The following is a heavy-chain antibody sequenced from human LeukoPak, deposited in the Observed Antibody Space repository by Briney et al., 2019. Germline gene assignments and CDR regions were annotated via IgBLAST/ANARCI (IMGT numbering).Heavy chain of an antibody. V-gene: IGHV4-39*01. CDR1: GGSISSSSYY. J-gene: IGHJ4*02. D-gene: IGHD3-10*01. Sequence: SETLSLTCTVSGGSISSSSYYWGWIRQPPGKGLEWIGSIYYSGSTYYNPSLKSRVTISVDTSKNQFSLKLSSVTAADTAVYYCADAERFGKSYYFDYWGQGTLVTVSS. CDR3: ADAERFGKSYYFDY. CDR2: IYYSGST.